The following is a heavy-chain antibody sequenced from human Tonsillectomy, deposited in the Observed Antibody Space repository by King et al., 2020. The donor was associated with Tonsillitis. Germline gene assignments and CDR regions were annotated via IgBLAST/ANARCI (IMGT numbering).Heavy chain of an antibody. D-gene: IGHD2-21*02. CDR1: GYTFTDYY. V-gene: IGHV1-2*02. CDR2: ISPNSGVT. CDR3: ARTHPTSVTLGY. J-gene: IGHJ4*02. Sequence: QLVQSGAELKKPGASVKVSCKASGYTFTDYYIHWVRKAPGQGLEWMGWISPNSGVTNYAQKFQGRVSMTRDSSISTAYMDLNSLRSDDTAVYYCARTHPTSVTLGYWGLGTLVTVSS.